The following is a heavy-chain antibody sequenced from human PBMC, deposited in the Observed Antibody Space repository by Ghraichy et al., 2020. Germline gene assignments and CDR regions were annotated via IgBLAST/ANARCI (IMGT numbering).Heavy chain of an antibody. D-gene: IGHD2-15*01. CDR2: ISWNSGSI. J-gene: IGHJ6*02. CDR1: GFTFDDYA. V-gene: IGHV3-9*01. Sequence: SLRLSCAASGFTFDDYAMHWVRQAPGKGLEWVSGISWNSGSIGYADSVKGRFTISRDNAKNSLYLQMNSLRAEDTALYYCAKDMLGCSGGSCYYYYYYCMDVWGQGTTVTVSS. CDR3: AKDMLGCSGGSCYYYYYYCMDV.